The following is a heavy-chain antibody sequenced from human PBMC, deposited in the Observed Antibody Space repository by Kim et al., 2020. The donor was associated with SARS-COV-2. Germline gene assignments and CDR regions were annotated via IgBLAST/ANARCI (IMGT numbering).Heavy chain of an antibody. D-gene: IGHD1-1*01. V-gene: IGHV4-39*07. CDR2: IYYSGST. Sequence: SETLSLTCTVSGGSISSSSYYWGWIRQPPGKGLEWIGSIYYSGSTYYNPSLKSRVTISVDTSKNQFSLKLSSVTAADTAVYYCARDPITYNWNDYYYYGMDVWCQGTTVTVSS. CDR3: ARDPITYNWNDYYYYGMDV. CDR1: GGSISSSSYY. J-gene: IGHJ6*02.